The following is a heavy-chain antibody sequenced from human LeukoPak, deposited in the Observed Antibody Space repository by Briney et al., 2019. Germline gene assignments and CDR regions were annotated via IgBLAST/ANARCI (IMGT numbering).Heavy chain of an antibody. V-gene: IGHV3-21*01. D-gene: IGHD1-26*01. CDR3: ARNFHIVGATSQRQIDY. CDR1: GFSFSSYC. Sequence: GGSLRLSCAASGFSFSSYCMNWVRQAPGEGLEWVSSISSSSSYIYYADSVKGRFTISRDNAKTSLYLQMNSLRAEDTAVYYCARNFHIVGATSQRQIDYWGQGTLVTVSS. J-gene: IGHJ4*02. CDR2: ISSSSSYI.